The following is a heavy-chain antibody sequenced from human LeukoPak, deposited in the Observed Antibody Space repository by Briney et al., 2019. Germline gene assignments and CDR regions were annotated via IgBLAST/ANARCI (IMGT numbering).Heavy chain of an antibody. Sequence: SETLSLTCTVSGGSISSSSYYWGWIRQPPGKGLEWIGSIYYSGSTYYNPSLKSRVTISVDTSKNQFSLKLSSVTAADTAVYYCARSIVDLWFGELFRGDYFDYWGQGTLVTVSS. CDR1: GGSISSSSYY. J-gene: IGHJ4*02. V-gene: IGHV4-39*07. D-gene: IGHD3-10*01. CDR2: IYYSGST. CDR3: ARSIVDLWFGELFRGDYFDY.